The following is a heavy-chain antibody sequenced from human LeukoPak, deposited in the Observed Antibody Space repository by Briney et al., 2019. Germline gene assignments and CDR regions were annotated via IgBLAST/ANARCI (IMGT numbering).Heavy chain of an antibody. Sequence: SETLSLTCAVYSGSFSGYCWSWIRQPPGKGLEWIGETNHSGSTNYNPSLKSRVTISVDTSKNQFSLKVRSVTAADAAVYYCARASVQVERPYDWWGQGTLVTVSS. D-gene: IGHD1-1*01. V-gene: IGHV4-34*01. J-gene: IGHJ4*02. CDR2: TNHSGST. CDR3: ARASVQVERPYDW. CDR1: SGSFSGYC.